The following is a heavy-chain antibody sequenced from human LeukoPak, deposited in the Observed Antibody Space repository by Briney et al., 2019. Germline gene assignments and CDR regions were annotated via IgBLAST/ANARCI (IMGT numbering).Heavy chain of an antibody. J-gene: IGHJ4*01. CDR3: AKADTYDSSGYYVPGDYLDY. V-gene: IGHV3-9*01. D-gene: IGHD3-22*01. CDR1: GFTFDDYA. CDR2: ISWNSGSI. Sequence: GRSLRLSCAASGFTFDDYAMHWVRQAPGKGLEWVSGISWNSGSIGYADSVKGRFTISRDNAKNSLYLQMNSLRAEDTALYYWAKADTYDSSGYYVPGDYLDYWGQGTLVNVSS.